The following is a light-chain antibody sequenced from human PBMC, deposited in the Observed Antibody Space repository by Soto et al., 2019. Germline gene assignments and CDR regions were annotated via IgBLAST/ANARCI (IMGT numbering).Light chain of an antibody. Sequence: EIVMTPSPATLSASPGERATLSCRASQSVSSNLAWYQQKPGQAPRLLIYGASTRATGIPARFSGSGSGTEFTLTISSLQSEDFAVYYCQQYNNWPPWTFGQGTKVEIK. V-gene: IGKV3-15*01. J-gene: IGKJ1*01. CDR2: GAS. CDR1: QSVSSN. CDR3: QQYNNWPPWT.